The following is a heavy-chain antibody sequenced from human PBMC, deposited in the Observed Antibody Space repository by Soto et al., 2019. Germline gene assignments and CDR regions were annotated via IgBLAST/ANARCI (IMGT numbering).Heavy chain of an antibody. Sequence: ASVKVSCKASGYTFTSYDINWVRQATGQGLEWMGWMNPNSGNTGYAQKFQGRVTMTRNTSISTAYMELSSLRSEDTAVYYCARINFGLAAKWNYCYYMDVWAKGTTVPVSS. CDR2: MNPNSGNT. V-gene: IGHV1-8*01. CDR3: ARINFGLAAKWNYCYYMDV. D-gene: IGHD6-6*01. CDR1: GYTFTSYD. J-gene: IGHJ6*03.